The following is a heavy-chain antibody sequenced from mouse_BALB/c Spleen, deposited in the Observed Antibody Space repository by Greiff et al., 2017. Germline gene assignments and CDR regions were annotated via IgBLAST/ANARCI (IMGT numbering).Heavy chain of an antibody. V-gene: IGHV1-82*01. CDR2: IYPGDGDT. D-gene: IGHD2-2*01. Sequence: QVQLQQSGPELVKPGASVKISCKASGYAFSSSWMNWVKQRPGQGLEWIGRIYPGDGDTNYNGKFKGKATLTADKSSSTAYMQLSSLTSVDSAVYFGASGYDYAMDYWGQGTSVTVSS. J-gene: IGHJ4*01. CDR3: ASGYDYAMDY. CDR1: GYAFSSSW.